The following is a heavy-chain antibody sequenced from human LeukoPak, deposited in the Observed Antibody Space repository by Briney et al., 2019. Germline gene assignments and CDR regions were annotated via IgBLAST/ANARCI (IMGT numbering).Heavy chain of an antibody. D-gene: IGHD6-19*01. Sequence: SVKVSCKASGYTFTSYGISWVRQAPGQGLEWMGRIIPIFGTANYAQKFQGRVTITTDESTSTAYMELSSLRSEDTAVYYCARAPVAGLLFDYWGQGTLVTVSS. J-gene: IGHJ4*02. CDR1: GYTFTSYG. CDR2: IIPIFGTA. CDR3: ARAPVAGLLFDY. V-gene: IGHV1-69*05.